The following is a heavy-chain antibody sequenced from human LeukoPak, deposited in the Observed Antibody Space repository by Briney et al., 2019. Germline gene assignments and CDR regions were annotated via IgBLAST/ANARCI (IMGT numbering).Heavy chain of an antibody. Sequence: GGSLRLSCVASGFTVSNHYMNWVRQAPGKGLEWVSLIYSGGSTYYADSVKGRFTITRHNSKNTLYLQMNSLRVEDTAVYYCARASEFYYDSPEAFDIWGQGTMVTVSS. J-gene: IGHJ3*02. V-gene: IGHV3-53*04. CDR1: GFTVSNHY. CDR2: IYSGGST. D-gene: IGHD3-22*01. CDR3: ARASEFYYDSPEAFDI.